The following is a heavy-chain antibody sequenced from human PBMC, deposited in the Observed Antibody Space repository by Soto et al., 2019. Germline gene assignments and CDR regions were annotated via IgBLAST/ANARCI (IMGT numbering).Heavy chain of an antibody. J-gene: IGHJ3*01. Sequence: QLHLEQRGAGLLKPSETLSLTCDVYGGSFSGYYWSWIRQAPGKGLEWIVEINHSGSPNYNPSLRGRVSVSVDTSKTHFSLQLSSVTAADTAMYYCATFPPEGRTATSRGDDAFDFWGQGTLVTVSS. CDR3: ATFPPEGRTATSRGDDAFDF. D-gene: IGHD3-10*01. CDR2: INHSGSP. CDR1: GGSFSGYY. V-gene: IGHV4-34*02.